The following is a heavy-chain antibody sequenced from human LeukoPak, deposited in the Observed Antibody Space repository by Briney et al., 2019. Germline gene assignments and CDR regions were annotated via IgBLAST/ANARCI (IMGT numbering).Heavy chain of an antibody. Sequence: GGSLRLSCAASGFTFNNYWMSWVRQAPGKGLEWVANIKQDGSEMYYVESVKGRFTISRDNAKNSLFLQMTSLRAEDTAVYYCATGVITMVRGALDYWGQGTLVTVSS. V-gene: IGHV3-7*03. CDR1: GFTFNNYW. CDR2: IKQDGSEM. CDR3: ATGVITMVRGALDY. D-gene: IGHD3-10*01. J-gene: IGHJ4*02.